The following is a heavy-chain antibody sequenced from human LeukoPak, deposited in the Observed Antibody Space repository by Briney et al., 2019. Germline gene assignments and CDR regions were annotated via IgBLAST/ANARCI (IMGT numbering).Heavy chain of an antibody. Sequence: PSETLSLTCTVSGYSISSGYYWGWIRQPPGKGLEWIGSIYHSGSTNYNPSLKSRVTISVDTSKNQFSLKLSSVAAADTAVYYCARRHCSGGSCYFDYWGQGTLVTVSS. V-gene: IGHV4-38-2*02. CDR1: GYSISSGYY. J-gene: IGHJ4*02. D-gene: IGHD2-15*01. CDR2: IYHSGST. CDR3: ARRHCSGGSCYFDY.